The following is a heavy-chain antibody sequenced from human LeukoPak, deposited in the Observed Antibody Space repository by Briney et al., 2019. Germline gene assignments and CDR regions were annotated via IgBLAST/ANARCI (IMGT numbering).Heavy chain of an antibody. D-gene: IGHD3-22*01. J-gene: IGHJ5*02. CDR3: ARDGPIYYDSSGYYLNWFDP. Sequence: SVKVSCKASGGTFSSYAISWVRQAPGQGLEWMGRIIPILGIANYAQKFQGRVTITADKSTSTAYMELSSQRSEDTAVYYCARDGPIYYDSSGYYLNWFDPWGQGTLVTVSS. V-gene: IGHV1-69*04. CDR2: IIPILGIA. CDR1: GGTFSSYA.